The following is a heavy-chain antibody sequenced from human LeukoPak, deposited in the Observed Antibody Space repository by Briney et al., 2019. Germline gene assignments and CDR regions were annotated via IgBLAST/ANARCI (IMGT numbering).Heavy chain of an antibody. CDR3: ARGYSYGPYYFDY. J-gene: IGHJ4*02. CDR2: ISTSSSTI. V-gene: IGHV3-48*01. D-gene: IGHD5-18*01. Sequence: PGGSLRLSCVASGFTISSYSMNWVRQAPGKGLEWVSYISTSSSTIFYADSVKGRFTISRDNAKNSLYLQMNSLRAEDTAVYYCARGYSYGPYYFDYWGQGTLVTVSS. CDR1: GFTISSYS.